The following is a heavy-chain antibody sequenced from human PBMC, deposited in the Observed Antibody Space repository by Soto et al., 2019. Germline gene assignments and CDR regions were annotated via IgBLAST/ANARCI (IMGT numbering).Heavy chain of an antibody. CDR3: ASHYDMWSGYLSPVDY. V-gene: IGHV3-11*01. CDR1: GYTFSDYY. D-gene: IGHD3-3*01. Sequence: GGSLRLSCAASGYTFSDYYMSWIRQAPGKGLEWISYIDTSGIKIYYADSVKGRFTISRDNAKNSLYLEMNSLRAEDTAVYYCASHYDMWSGYLSPVDYWGQGTLVTVSS. CDR2: IDTSGIKI. J-gene: IGHJ4*02.